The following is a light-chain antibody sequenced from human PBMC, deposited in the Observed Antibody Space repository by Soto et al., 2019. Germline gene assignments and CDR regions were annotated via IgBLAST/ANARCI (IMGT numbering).Light chain of an antibody. CDR3: QQYGSSPRA. Sequence: EIVLTQSPGTLSLSPGERATLSCRASQSVSSSYLAWYQQKPGQAPRLLIYGASSRATGIPDRFSGSGSGTDFTVTISRLEPEDFAVYYCQQYGSSPRAFGQGTKVELQ. CDR1: QSVSSSY. CDR2: GAS. V-gene: IGKV3-20*01. J-gene: IGKJ1*01.